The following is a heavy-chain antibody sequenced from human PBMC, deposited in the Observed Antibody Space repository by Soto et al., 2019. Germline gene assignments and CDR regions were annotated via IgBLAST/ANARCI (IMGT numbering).Heavy chain of an antibody. D-gene: IGHD2-21*01. CDR3: ARGGISHWAYFYNMVV. Sequence: PSETLSLTCVVSGGSLSDYFWSWIRQPPGMALEWIGEINHLGSINYNPSLKSRDTMSVDTSKNQFSLTLNSVTAADTATYYCARGGISHWAYFYNMVVWDRGTTVTDS. V-gene: IGHV4-34*01. CDR1: GGSLSDYF. CDR2: INHLGSI. J-gene: IGHJ6*03.